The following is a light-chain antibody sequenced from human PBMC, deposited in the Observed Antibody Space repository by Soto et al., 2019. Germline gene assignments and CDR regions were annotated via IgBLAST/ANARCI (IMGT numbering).Light chain of an antibody. V-gene: IGKV1-17*01. J-gene: IGKJ1*01. CDR1: QDIRSA. CDR2: AAS. Sequence: DIQLSQSPSSLSASVGDRVTMTCGASQDIRSALGWYQQKPGKVPKLLIYAASTLQSGVPSRFSGSRSGTDFTLTISSLQPEDFATYYCQHYNSYSRTFGQGTKVDIK. CDR3: QHYNSYSRT.